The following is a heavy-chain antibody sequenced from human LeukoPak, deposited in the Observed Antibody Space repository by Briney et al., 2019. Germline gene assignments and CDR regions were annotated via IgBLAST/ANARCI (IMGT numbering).Heavy chain of an antibody. CDR2: ISGSGGST. J-gene: IGHJ4*02. Sequence: GGSLRLSCAASGFTFSSYAMSWVRQAPGKGLEWVSAISGSGGSTYYADSVKGQFTISRDNSKSTLYLQMNSLRAEDTAVYYCAKDRNRGNLDRLDYWGQGTLVTISS. V-gene: IGHV3-23*01. D-gene: IGHD4-23*01. CDR3: AKDRNRGNLDRLDY. CDR1: GFTFSSYA.